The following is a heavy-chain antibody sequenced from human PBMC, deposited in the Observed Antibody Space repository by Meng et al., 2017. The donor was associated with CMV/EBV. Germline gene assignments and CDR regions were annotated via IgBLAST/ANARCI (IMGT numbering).Heavy chain of an antibody. J-gene: IGHJ4*02. D-gene: IGHD1-14*01. Sequence: GSLRLSCTVSGGSISSYYWSWIRQPPGKGLEWIGYIYYSGSTNYNPPLKSRDTISVDTAKNQFSLKLSSVTAADTAVYYCARDMTGFDYWGQGTLVTVSS. V-gene: IGHV4-59*01. CDR2: IYYSGST. CDR3: ARDMTGFDY. CDR1: GGSISSYY.